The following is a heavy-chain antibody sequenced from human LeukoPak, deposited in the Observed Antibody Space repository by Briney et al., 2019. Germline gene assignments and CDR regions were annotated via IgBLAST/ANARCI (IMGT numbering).Heavy chain of an antibody. Sequence: PSETLSLTCTVSGGSISSGDYYWSWIRQPPGKGLEWIGYIYYSGSTYYNPSLKSRVTISVDTSKNQFSLKLSSVTAADTAVYYCARVVGTTGREGGDFDYWGQGTLVTVSS. CDR1: GGSISSGDYY. CDR2: IYYSGST. V-gene: IGHV4-30-4*08. D-gene: IGHD1/OR15-1a*01. CDR3: ARVVGTTGREGGDFDY. J-gene: IGHJ4*02.